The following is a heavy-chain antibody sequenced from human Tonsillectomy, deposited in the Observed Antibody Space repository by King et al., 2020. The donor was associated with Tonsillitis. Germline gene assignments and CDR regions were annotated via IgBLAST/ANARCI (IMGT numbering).Heavy chain of an antibody. CDR3: AREWEGTYGGNSGKDC. D-gene: IGHD4-23*01. CDR2: ISSGGRYI. J-gene: IGHJ4*02. CDR1: GFTFSDYT. V-gene: IGHV3-21*01. Sequence: EVQLVESGGGLVKPGGSLRLSCAASGFTFSDYTMNWVRQAPGKGLEWVSSISSGGRYIYYTASVKGRFTISRDNAENTLYLQMNSLTAEDTAVYYCAREWEGTYGGNSGKDCWGQGTLVTVSS.